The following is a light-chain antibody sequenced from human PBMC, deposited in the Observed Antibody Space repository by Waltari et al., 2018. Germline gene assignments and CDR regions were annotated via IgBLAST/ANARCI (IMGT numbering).Light chain of an antibody. Sequence: DIQLTQSPSSVSRSVGGRVPITCRASQDIRNSLAWYQQRPGNSPKLLISETSDWQYGVPSRFSGSGSGTDFILTITNLQPEDSAIYFCQQAHTFPRTFGQGTRLEI. V-gene: IGKV1-12*01. CDR2: ETS. J-gene: IGKJ5*01. CDR3: QQAHTFPRT. CDR1: QDIRNS.